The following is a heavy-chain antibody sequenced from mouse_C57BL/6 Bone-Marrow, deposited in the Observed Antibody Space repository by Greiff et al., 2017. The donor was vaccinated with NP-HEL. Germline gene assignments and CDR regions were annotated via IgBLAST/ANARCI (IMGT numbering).Heavy chain of an antibody. Sequence: EVQVVESGGGLVQPGGSLSLSCAASGFTFTDYYMSWVRQPPGKALEWLVFIRNKANGYTTAYSASVKGRFTISRDNSHSILYLQMNALRAEDSATYYCARSIYYDYADYPFYAMDYWGQGASVTVSS. CDR2: IRNKANGYTT. CDR3: ARSIYYDYADYPFYAMDY. V-gene: IGHV7-3*01. J-gene: IGHJ4*01. CDR1: GFTFTDYY. D-gene: IGHD2-4*01.